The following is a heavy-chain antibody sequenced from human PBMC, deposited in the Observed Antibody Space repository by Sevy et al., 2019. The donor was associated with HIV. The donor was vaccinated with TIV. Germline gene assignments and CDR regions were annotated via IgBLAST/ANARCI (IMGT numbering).Heavy chain of an antibody. J-gene: IGHJ4*02. D-gene: IGHD6-19*01. V-gene: IGHV3-7*01. Sequence: GGSLRLSCAASGFTFRTYWMSWVRQAPGKGLEWVANIKPDGSDKNYMDSVKGRFTISRDNAKNSLYLHVSSLRAEDTAVYYCSILSSPMPDSGWYDFFDHWGQGTLVTVSS. CDR1: GFTFRTYW. CDR3: SILSSPMPDSGWYDFFDH. CDR2: IKPDGSDK.